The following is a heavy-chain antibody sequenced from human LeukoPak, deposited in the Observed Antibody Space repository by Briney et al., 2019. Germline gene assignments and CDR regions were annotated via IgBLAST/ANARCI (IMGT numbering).Heavy chain of an antibody. CDR2: IIGGGGST. J-gene: IGHJ5*02. V-gene: IGHV3-23*01. D-gene: IGHD4-11*01. CDR3: AKDQQSISYSP. Sequence: GGSLRLSCAASGFPFSSHGMSWVRQAPGKGLEWVSGIIGGGGSTYYADSVKGRFTISGDNSKNTLYLQMNSLRVEDTAIYNCAKDQQSISYSPWGQGTLVTVSS. CDR1: GFPFSSHG.